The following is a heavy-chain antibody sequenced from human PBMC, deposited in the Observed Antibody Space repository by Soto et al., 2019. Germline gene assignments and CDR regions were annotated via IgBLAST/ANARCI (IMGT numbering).Heavy chain of an antibody. Sequence: EVQLVESGGGLVQPGGSLRLSCAASGFTFSSYSMIWVRQPPGKGLECISYIDSGGTTIFQTDSVKGRFTISRDNAKNSLYLQMNSLRGEDTAVYYCPRRTSGWYSDYWGLGTLVTVSS. CDR1: GFTFSSYS. V-gene: IGHV3-48*01. CDR2: IDSGGTTI. D-gene: IGHD6-19*01. J-gene: IGHJ4*02. CDR3: PRRTSGWYSDY.